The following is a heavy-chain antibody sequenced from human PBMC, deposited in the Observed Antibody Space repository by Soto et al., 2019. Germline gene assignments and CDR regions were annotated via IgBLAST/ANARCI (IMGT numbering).Heavy chain of an antibody. D-gene: IGHD6-13*01. CDR2: ISGSGGST. J-gene: IGHJ4*02. Sequence: EVQLLESGGGLVQPGGSLRVSCAASGFTFSTYAMNWVRQAPGKGLEWVSAISGSGGSTYYADSVKGRFTISRDNSKNTLYLQMNSLRAEDTAVYYCAEGATSSWYGGHFDCWGQGTLVTVSS. CDR3: AEGATSSWYGGHFDC. CDR1: GFTFSTYA. V-gene: IGHV3-23*01.